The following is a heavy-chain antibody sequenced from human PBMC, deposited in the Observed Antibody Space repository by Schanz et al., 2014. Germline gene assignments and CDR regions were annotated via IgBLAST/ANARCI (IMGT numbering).Heavy chain of an antibody. D-gene: IGHD3-3*01. Sequence: QVQLVESGGDVVQPGRSLRLSCAASGFTFSSYGMHWVRQAPGKGLEWVAVISYDGSNKYYADSVKGRFTISRDNSKNTLYLQMNSLRAEDTAVYYCARDKGGYYPFDYWGQGTLVTVSS. CDR1: GFTFSSYG. J-gene: IGHJ4*02. CDR2: ISYDGSNK. CDR3: ARDKGGYYPFDY. V-gene: IGHV3-30*19.